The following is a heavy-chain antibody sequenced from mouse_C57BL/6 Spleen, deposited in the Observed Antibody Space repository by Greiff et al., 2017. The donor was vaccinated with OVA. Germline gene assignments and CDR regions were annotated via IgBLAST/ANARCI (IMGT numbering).Heavy chain of an antibody. CDR1: GFTFSSYA. Sequence: DVMLVESGGGLVKPGGSLKLSCAASGFTFSSYAMSWVRQTPEKRLEWVATISDGGSYTYYPDNVKGRFTISRDNAKNNLYLQMSHLKSEDTAMYYCARGGYTFDYWGQGTTLTVSS. V-gene: IGHV5-4*03. D-gene: IGHD2-2*01. CDR3: ARGGYTFDY. CDR2: ISDGGSYT. J-gene: IGHJ2*01.